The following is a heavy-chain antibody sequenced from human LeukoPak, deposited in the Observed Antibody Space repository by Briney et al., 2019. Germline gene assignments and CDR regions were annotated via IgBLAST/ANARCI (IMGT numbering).Heavy chain of an antibody. CDR3: ARELTYSDY. V-gene: IGHV3-48*03. CDR2: ISSSGSGI. J-gene: IGHJ4*02. Sequence: LSGGSLRLSCVASTFTFTSYAMNWVRQAPGKGLEWVSYISSSGSGIYYADSVKGRFTISRDNAKNSLYLQMNSLRAEDTAVYYCARELTYSDYWGQGTLVTVSS. D-gene: IGHD4-11*01. CDR1: TFTFTSYA.